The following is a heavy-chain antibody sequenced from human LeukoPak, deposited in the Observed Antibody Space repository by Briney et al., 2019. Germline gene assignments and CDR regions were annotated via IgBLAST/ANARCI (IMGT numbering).Heavy chain of an antibody. V-gene: IGHV3-11*04. CDR1: GFTFSDYY. J-gene: IGHJ6*03. Sequence: GGSLRLSCAASGFTFSDYYMSWIHQAPGKGLEWVSYISSSGSTIYYADSVKGRFTISRDNAKNSLYLQMNSLRAEDTAVYYCARRHYDILTGLYYYMDVWGKGTTVTVSS. CDR3: ARRHYDILTGLYYYMDV. D-gene: IGHD3-9*01. CDR2: ISSSGSTI.